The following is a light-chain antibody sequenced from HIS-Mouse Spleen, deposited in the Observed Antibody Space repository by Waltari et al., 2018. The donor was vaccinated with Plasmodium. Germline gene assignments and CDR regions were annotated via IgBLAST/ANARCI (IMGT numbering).Light chain of an antibody. Sequence: QSALTQPRSVSGSPGQSVTISCPGTSSDVGGYNYVSWYQPHPGKAPKLMIYVVSKRPSGGPDRFSGSKSGNTAPLTISGLQAEEEAYFYCCSYAGSYTLVFGGGTKLTVL. CDR2: VVS. CDR1: SSDVGGYNY. CDR3: CSYAGSYTLV. J-gene: IGLJ2*01. V-gene: IGLV2-11*01.